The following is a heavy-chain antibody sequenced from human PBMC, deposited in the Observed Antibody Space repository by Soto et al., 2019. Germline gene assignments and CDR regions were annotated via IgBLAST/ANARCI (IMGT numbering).Heavy chain of an antibody. D-gene: IGHD6-19*01. Sequence: SETLSLTCTVSGGSISSYYWSWIRQPPGKGLEWIGYIYYSGSTNYNPSLKSRVTISVDTSKNQFSLKLSSVTAADTAVYYCARFPILNSGYSSGWFDPDYWGQGTLVTVSS. V-gene: IGHV4-59*01. CDR3: ARFPILNSGYSSGWFDPDY. CDR1: GGSISSYY. CDR2: IYYSGST. J-gene: IGHJ4*02.